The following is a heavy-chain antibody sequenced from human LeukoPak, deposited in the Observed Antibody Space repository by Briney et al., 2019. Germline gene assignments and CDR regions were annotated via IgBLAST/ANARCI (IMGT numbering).Heavy chain of an antibody. V-gene: IGHV3-15*04. CDR3: TTGNWGPY. D-gene: IGHD7-27*01. J-gene: IGHJ4*02. CDR1: GLTVTNAW. CDR2: IASKTDAGTT. Sequence: GGSLRLSCAASGLTVTNAWMNWVRQAPGKGLEWVGRIASKTDAGTTDYAAPVKGRFTISRDDSKNTLYLQMNSLKTEDTAVYYCTTGNWGPYWGQGTLVTVSS.